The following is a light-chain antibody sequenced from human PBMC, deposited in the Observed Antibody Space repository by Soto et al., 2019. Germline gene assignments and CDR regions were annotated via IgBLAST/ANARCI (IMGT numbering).Light chain of an antibody. J-gene: IGKJ1*01. V-gene: IGKV3-20*01. CDR1: QSVSSNH. CDR3: QQYGSSGT. Sequence: DIVFTQSPGTLSLSPGESATLSCRASQSVSSNHLAWYQQKPGQAPRLLIYGASSRVTGIPDRFSGSGSGTDFTLTISRLEPEDFAVYYCQQYGSSGTFGQGTKVDIK. CDR2: GAS.